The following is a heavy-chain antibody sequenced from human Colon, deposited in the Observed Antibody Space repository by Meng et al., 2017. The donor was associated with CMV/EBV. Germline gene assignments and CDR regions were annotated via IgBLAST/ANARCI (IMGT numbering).Heavy chain of an antibody. Sequence: GGSLRLSCATSGFTFTTYTMNWVRQAPGKGLEWVSCISHSGSYIYQADSVKGRFTISRDNAKNSVYLEMNNLTAEDTAVYYCARTARQWLVQGWFDPWGQGTLVTVSS. V-gene: IGHV3-21*01. CDR3: ARTARQWLVQGWFDP. D-gene: IGHD6-19*01. CDR1: GFTFTTYT. CDR2: ISHSGSYI. J-gene: IGHJ5*02.